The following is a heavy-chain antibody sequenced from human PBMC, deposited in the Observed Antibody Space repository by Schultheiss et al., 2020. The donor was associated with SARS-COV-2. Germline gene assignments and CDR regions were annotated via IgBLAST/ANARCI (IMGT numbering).Heavy chain of an antibody. D-gene: IGHD2-8*01. J-gene: IGHJ3*02. CDR2: IYWNDDK. CDR3: ARMYLKNDAFDI. V-gene: IGHV2-5*01. CDR1: GFSLSTSGVG. Sequence: SGPTLVKPTQTLTLTCTFSGFSLSTSGVGVGWIRQPPGKALEWLALIYWNDDKRYSPSLKSRLTITKDTSKNQVVLTMTNMDPVDTATYYCARMYLKNDAFDIWGQGTMVTVSS.